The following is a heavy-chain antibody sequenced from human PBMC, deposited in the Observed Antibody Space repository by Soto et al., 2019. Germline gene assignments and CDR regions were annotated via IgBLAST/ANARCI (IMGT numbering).Heavy chain of an antibody. Sequence: QVQLQQWGAGLLKPAETLSLTCAVYGGSFSSYIWSWIRQPPGKGLRWIGQINHSGSTNYNPSLKSRVTISVHTSNSQFSLELRSVTAADTAVYYCARGLIIGSYYSGGWYYFEYWGQGTLVTVSS. V-gene: IGHV4-34*01. CDR2: INHSGST. J-gene: IGHJ4*02. CDR1: GGSFSSYI. D-gene: IGHD1-26*01. CDR3: ARGLIIGSYYSGGWYYFEY.